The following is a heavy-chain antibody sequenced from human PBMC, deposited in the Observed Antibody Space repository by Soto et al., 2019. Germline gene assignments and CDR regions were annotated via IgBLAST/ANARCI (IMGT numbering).Heavy chain of an antibody. Sequence: GGSLRLSCAASGFTFSSYGMHWVRQAPGKGLEWVAVISYDGSNKYYADSVKGRFTISRDNSKNTLYLQMNSLRAEDTAVYYCAKGAPDTATRRGYFDYWGQGTLVTVSS. CDR2: ISYDGSNK. V-gene: IGHV3-30*18. J-gene: IGHJ4*02. D-gene: IGHD5-18*01. CDR1: GFTFSSYG. CDR3: AKGAPDTATRRGYFDY.